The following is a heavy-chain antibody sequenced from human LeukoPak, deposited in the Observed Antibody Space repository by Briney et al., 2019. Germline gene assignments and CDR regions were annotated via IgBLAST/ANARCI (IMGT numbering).Heavy chain of an antibody. CDR2: ISYDGSNK. Sequence: GGPLRLPCGASGFAFSGYGMHWVGRAPGKALNGVAFISYDGSNKDYADSVKGRFTISRDNSKNTLYLQMNSLRAEDTAVYYCARGATVTKYFDYWGQGTLVTVSS. V-gene: IGHV3-30*04. J-gene: IGHJ4*02. CDR3: ARGATVTKYFDY. D-gene: IGHD4-17*01. CDR1: GFAFSGYG.